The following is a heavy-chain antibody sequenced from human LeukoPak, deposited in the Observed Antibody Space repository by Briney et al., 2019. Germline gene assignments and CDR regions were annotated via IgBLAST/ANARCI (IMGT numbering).Heavy chain of an antibody. J-gene: IGHJ4*02. Sequence: GGSLRLSCAASGFTFSSYTMSWVRQAPGKGLEWVSTITTSDGNTNYADSVKGRFTVSRDNSKNTLFLQMNSLRAEDTAVYYCASSGSYRFDYWGQGTLVTVSS. D-gene: IGHD1-26*01. V-gene: IGHV3-23*01. CDR2: ITTSDGNT. CDR3: ASSGSYRFDY. CDR1: GFTFSSYT.